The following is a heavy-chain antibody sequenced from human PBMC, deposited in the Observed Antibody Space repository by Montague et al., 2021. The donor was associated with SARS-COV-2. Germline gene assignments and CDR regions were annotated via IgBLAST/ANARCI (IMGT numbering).Heavy chain of an antibody. CDR1: GDSIDSSSYC. CDR2: IYHAGDT. V-gene: IGHV4-39*01. J-gene: IGHJ1*01. D-gene: IGHD3-22*01. CDR3: ARGPKMGGSGYYYN. Sequence: SETLSLTCTVSGDSIDSSSYCWICIRQPPGKERVWIGNIYHAGDTYYNPSRKTRVSLSIDERKNQFSLKFYSVTVAGTAVYSCARGPKMGGSGYYYNWGQGILVTVSS.